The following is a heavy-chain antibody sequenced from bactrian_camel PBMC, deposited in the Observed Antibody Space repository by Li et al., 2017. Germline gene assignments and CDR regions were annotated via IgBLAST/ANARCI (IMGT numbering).Heavy chain of an antibody. CDR2: MTDGFAT. Sequence: VQLVESGGGSVQAGGSLRLSCTASGYTYDSYLLGWFRQAPGKGLEWVSTMTDGFATYYADSVKDRFTISRDYAENTVSLQMNSLIPEDTGVYYCAGDRTYGAWYMESQYTYWGRGPRSPSP. CDR1: GYTYDSYL. J-gene: IGHJ4*01. CDR3: AGDRTYGAWYMESQYTY. D-gene: IGHD6*01. V-gene: IGHV3S36*01.